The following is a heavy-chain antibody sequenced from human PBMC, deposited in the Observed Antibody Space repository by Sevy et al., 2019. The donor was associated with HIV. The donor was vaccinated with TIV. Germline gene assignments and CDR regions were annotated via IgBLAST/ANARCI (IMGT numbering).Heavy chain of an antibody. J-gene: IGHJ4*02. D-gene: IGHD3-22*01. CDR2: FDPEDGEI. Sequence: ASVKVSCKISGYRLSELSMHWVRQAPGKGLEWMGRFDPEDGEIIYAQKFQGRVTVTWDTSTDTAYMELSRLRAEDTAVYYCATGREYYDENSGYFDYWGPGTLVTVSS. CDR1: GYRLSELS. CDR3: ATGREYYDENSGYFDY. V-gene: IGHV1-24*01.